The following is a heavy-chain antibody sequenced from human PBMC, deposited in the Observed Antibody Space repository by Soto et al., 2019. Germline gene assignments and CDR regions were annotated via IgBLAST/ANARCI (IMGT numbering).Heavy chain of an antibody. V-gene: IGHV1-2*02. CDR1: GYTFIGYY. CDR2: INPNSGGT. J-gene: IGHJ4*02. CDR3: ARVTGEWLRLPLGY. Sequence: QVQLVQSGAAVKKPGASVKVSCKASGYTFIGYYIHWVRQAPGQGLEWMGWINPNSGGTNYAQTFQGRVTMTRDTSISTAYMELSRLRSDDTAVYYGARVTGEWLRLPLGYWGQGTLVTVSS. D-gene: IGHD5-12*01.